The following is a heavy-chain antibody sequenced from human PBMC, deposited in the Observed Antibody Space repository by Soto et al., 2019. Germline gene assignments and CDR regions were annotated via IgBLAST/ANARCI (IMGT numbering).Heavy chain of an antibody. CDR2: IKQDGSGE. CDR1: GFTFSSYW. V-gene: IGHV3-7*04. Sequence: EVQLVESGGGLVQPGGTLRLSCAASGFTFSSYWTRWVRQAPEEGLEWVANIKQDGSGEYYVDSVKGRFTISRDKAKNSLYLQMNSLRAEDTAVYYCARVEVYGDYPGYFDPWGQGTLVTVSS. J-gene: IGHJ5*02. CDR3: ARVEVYGDYPGYFDP. D-gene: IGHD4-17*01.